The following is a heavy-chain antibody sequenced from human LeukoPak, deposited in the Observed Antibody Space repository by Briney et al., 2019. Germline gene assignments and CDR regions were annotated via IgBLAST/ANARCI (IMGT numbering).Heavy chain of an antibody. V-gene: IGHV4-38-2*01. CDR2: IYHSGST. CDR3: ARQIAVALDY. J-gene: IGHJ4*02. D-gene: IGHD6-19*01. Sequence: SETLSLTCAVSGYSISSGYYWGWIRQPPGKGLEWIGSIYHSGSTYYNPSLKSRVTISVDTSKNQFSLKLSSVTAADTAVYYCARQIAVALDYWGQGTLVTVSS. CDR1: GYSISSGYY.